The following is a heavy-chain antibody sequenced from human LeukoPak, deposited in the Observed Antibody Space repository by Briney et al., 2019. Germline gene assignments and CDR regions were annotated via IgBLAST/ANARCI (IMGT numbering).Heavy chain of an antibody. CDR3: ARDNYGTGSYYRTNWFDP. J-gene: IGHJ5*02. CDR1: GYSFTSYW. Sequence: GESLKISCKGSGYSFTSYWIGWVRQMPGKGLEWMGIIYPGDSDTRYSPSFQGQVTISADKSISTAYLQWSSLKASDSAMYYCARDNYGTGSYYRTNWFDPWGQGTLVTVSS. D-gene: IGHD3-10*01. CDR2: IYPGDSDT. V-gene: IGHV5-51*01.